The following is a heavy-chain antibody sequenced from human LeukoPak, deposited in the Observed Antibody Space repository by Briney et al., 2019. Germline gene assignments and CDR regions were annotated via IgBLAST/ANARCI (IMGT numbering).Heavy chain of an antibody. CDR3: ARDVTYDFWSGYWFDP. V-gene: IGHV1-46*01. D-gene: IGHD3-3*01. CDR2: INPSVGST. CDR1: GYTFTSYY. J-gene: IGHJ5*02. Sequence: ASVKVSCKASGYTFTSYYMHWVRQAPGQGLEWMGIINPSVGSTSYAQKFQGRVTMTRDTSTSTVYMELSSLRSEDTAVYYCARDVTYDFWSGYWFDPWGQGTLVTVSS.